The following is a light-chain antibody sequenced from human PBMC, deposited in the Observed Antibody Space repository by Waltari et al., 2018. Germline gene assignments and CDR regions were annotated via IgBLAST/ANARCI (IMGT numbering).Light chain of an antibody. CDR1: QSVSSN. J-gene: IGKJ1*01. CDR2: GAS. Sequence: EIVMTQSQATLSVYQGEKATLSCRASQSVSSNLAWYQQKPGQAPRLLIYGASTRATGIPARFSGSWSGTEFTLTISSLQSEDFAVYYCHQYNNWPPWTFGQGTKVEIK. CDR3: HQYNNWPPWT. V-gene: IGKV3-15*01.